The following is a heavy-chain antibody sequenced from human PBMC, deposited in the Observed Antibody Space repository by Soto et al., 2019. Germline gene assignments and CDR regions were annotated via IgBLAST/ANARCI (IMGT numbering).Heavy chain of an antibody. CDR2: ISYDGSNK. CDR3: ARDGNPSYGQYYYYGMDV. D-gene: IGHD5-18*01. Sequence: PGGSLRLSCAASGFTFSRYAMHWVRQAPGKGLEWVAVISYDGSNKYYADSVKGRFTISRDNSKNTLYLQMNSLRAEDTAVYYCARDGNPSYGQYYYYGMDVWGQGTTVTVSS. V-gene: IGHV3-30-3*01. J-gene: IGHJ6*02. CDR1: GFTFSRYA.